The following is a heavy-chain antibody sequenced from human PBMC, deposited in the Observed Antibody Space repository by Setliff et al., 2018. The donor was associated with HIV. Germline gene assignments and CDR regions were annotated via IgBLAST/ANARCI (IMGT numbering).Heavy chain of an antibody. D-gene: IGHD3-9*01. CDR2: LNPEANYI. CDR3: VRDTFDGRSYYGWDV. CDR1: GLTFSTSW. J-gene: IGHJ6*02. Sequence: GGSLRLSCAASGLTFSTSWMQWVRQSPGEGLLWVARLNPEANYIHYADSVKGRFTISRDNAKNTLYLQMTSLRTEDTAVYYCVRDTFDGRSYYGWDVWGQGTTVTVS. V-gene: IGHV3-74*01.